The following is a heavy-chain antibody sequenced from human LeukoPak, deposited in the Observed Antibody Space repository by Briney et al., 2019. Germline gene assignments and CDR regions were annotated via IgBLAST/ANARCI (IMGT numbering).Heavy chain of an antibody. D-gene: IGHD3-22*01. J-gene: IGHJ4*02. CDR2: INPSGGST. V-gene: IGHV1-46*03. CDR1: GCTFTSYY. CDR3: ARDSQKNHNYYDSSGYPDY. Sequence: ASVKVSCKASGCTFTSYYMHWLRQAPGQGLEWMGIINPSGGSTSYAQKFQGRVTMTRDTSTSTVYMELSSLRSEDTAVYYCARDSQKNHNYYDSSGYPDYWGQGTLVTVSS.